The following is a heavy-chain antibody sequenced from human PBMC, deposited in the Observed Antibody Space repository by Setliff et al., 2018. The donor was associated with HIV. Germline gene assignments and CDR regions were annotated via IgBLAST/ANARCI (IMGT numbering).Heavy chain of an antibody. CDR3: AKDAGVTGGLYRYYIDA. V-gene: IGHV4-59*11. D-gene: IGHD2-8*01. CDR1: GGSISTHY. J-gene: IGHJ6*03. CDR2: IFYIGSA. Sequence: NPSETLSLTCTISGGSISTHYWSWIRQPPGKGLEWIGYIFYIGSANYNPSLKSRVTMSIDTSKNQFSLKLTSVTAADTAVYYCAKDAGVTGGLYRYYIDAWGNGTTVTVS.